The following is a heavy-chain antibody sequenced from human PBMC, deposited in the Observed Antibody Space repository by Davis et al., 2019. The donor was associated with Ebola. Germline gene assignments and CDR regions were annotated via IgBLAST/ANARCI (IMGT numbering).Heavy chain of an antibody. Sequence: GESLKISCAASAFTFSDHYMSWIRQAPGKGLEWVSFISSSSNYIYHADSVKGRFTVSRDNAKNSLYLQMNSLRAEDTAVYYCVRDPALVVTGGGWFFGLWGRGTLVTVSS. CDR1: AFTFSDHY. CDR3: VRDPALVVTGGGWFFGL. D-gene: IGHD2-21*02. J-gene: IGHJ2*01. V-gene: IGHV3-11*06. CDR2: ISSSSNYI.